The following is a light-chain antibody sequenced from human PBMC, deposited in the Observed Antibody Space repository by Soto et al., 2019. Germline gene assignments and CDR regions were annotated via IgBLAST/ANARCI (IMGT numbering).Light chain of an antibody. Sequence: EIVMTQSPAALSVSPGGRCTRSCMASQSVSSNLAWYQQKPGQAPRLLIYGASTRATGIPARFSGSGSGTEFTLTISSLQSEDFAVYYCQQYNNWPRTFGQGTKVDIK. CDR1: QSVSSN. CDR2: GAS. V-gene: IGKV3-15*01. J-gene: IGKJ1*01. CDR3: QQYNNWPRT.